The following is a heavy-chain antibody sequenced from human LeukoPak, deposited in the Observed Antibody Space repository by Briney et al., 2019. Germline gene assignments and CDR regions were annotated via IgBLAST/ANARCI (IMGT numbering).Heavy chain of an antibody. CDR3: ASRFYCTNGACLAYYFDH. J-gene: IGHJ4*02. CDR1: GGSISSSSYY. Sequence: PSETLSLTCTVSGGSISSSSYYWGWIRQPPGKGLEWIGSIYYSGSTYYNPSLKSRVTISVDTSKNQFSLKMNSVTAADTAVFYCASRFYCTNGACLAYYFDHWGQGTLVTVSS. D-gene: IGHD2-8*01. V-gene: IGHV4-39*07. CDR2: IYYSGST.